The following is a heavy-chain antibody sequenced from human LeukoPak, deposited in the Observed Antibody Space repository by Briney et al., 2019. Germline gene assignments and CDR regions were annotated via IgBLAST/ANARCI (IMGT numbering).Heavy chain of an antibody. CDR2: IIPIFGTA. V-gene: IGHV1-69*06. Sequence: SAKVSCKASGGTFSSYAISWVRQAPGQGVEWRGRIIPIFGTANYAQKFQGRVTITADKSTSTAYMELSSLRSDDTAVYYCATFGVRGALPSYYYMDVWGKGTTVTVSS. J-gene: IGHJ6*03. D-gene: IGHD3-10*01. CDR1: GGTFSSYA. CDR3: ATFGVRGALPSYYYMDV.